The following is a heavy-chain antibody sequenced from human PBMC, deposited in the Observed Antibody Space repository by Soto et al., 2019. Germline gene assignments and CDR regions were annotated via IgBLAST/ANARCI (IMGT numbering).Heavy chain of an antibody. J-gene: IGHJ6*03. V-gene: IGHV3-23*01. D-gene: IGHD6-13*01. CDR3: AKDPPPNFIAAAGNYYYYYMDV. CDR1: GFTFSSYA. Sequence: EVQLLESGGGLVQPGGSLRLSCAASGFTFSSYAMSWVRQAPGKGLEWVSAISGSGGSTYYADSVKGRFTISRDNSKNTLYLQMNSLRAEDTAVYYCAKDPPPNFIAAAGNYYYYYMDVWGKGTTVTVSS. CDR2: ISGSGGST.